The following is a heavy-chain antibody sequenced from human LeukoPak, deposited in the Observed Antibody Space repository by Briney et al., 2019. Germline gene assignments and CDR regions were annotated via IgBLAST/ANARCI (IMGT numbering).Heavy chain of an antibody. CDR2: ISGSGGST. CDR1: GFTFSSYA. V-gene: IGHV3-23*01. D-gene: IGHD1-26*01. CDR3: AKAVYGVWELPYYFDY. J-gene: IGHJ4*02. Sequence: GGSLRLSCAASGFTFSSYAMSWVRQAPGKGLEWVSAISGSGGSTYYADSVKGRFTISRDNSKNTLYLQMNSLRAEDTAVYYCAKAVYGVWELPYYFDYWGQGTLVTVSS.